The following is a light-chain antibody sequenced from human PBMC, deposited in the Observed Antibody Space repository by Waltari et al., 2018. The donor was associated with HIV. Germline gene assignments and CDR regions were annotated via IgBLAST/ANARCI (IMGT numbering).Light chain of an antibody. CDR1: ITNTRRNP. Sequence: QSVLTQPPSASGTPGQRLTIPCSGSITNTRRNPVTWSQQPPGTAPKLLIYTTNQRPSGVPDRFSGSKSGASASLAISGLQSDDEADYYCATWDDSLNGPVFGGGTKLTVL. V-gene: IGLV1-44*01. CDR2: TTN. J-gene: IGLJ3*02. CDR3: ATWDDSLNGPV.